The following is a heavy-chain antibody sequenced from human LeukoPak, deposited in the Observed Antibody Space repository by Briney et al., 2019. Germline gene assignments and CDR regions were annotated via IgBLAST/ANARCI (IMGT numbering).Heavy chain of an antibody. CDR2: IFYTGST. CDR3: ARAILRRIVGWAPFELSNWFDP. V-gene: IGHV4-59*12. CDR1: AGSISSYY. D-gene: IGHD2-21*01. J-gene: IGHJ5*02. Sequence: SETLSLTCTVSAGSISSYYWSWIRQPPGKGLEWLGYIFYTGSTNYNPSLKSRVTMSVDTSKNQFSLKLSSVTAADAAVYYCARAILRRIVGWAPFELSNWFDPWGQGTLVTVSS.